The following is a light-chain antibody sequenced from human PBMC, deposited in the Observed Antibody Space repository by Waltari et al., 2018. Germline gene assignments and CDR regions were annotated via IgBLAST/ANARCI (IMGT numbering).Light chain of an antibody. CDR1: QDIYNW. Sequence: DIQMTQSPSSVSASVGDRVTITYRASQDIYNWIVWYQQKSGEAPKLLMHGATSLSSRFSGSGSGTDFTLTISSLQPEDFATYYCQQPHSLPLTFGGGTKVEIK. V-gene: IGKV1-12*01. CDR2: GAT. J-gene: IGKJ4*01. CDR3: QQPHSLPLT.